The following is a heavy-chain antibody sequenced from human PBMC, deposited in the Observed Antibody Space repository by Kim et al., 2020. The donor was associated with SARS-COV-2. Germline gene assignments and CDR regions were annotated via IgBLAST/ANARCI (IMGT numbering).Heavy chain of an antibody. V-gene: IGHV3-30*18. CDR3: AKDTDYYDSSGYLYYYYGMDV. Sequence: GGSLRLSCAASGFTFSSYGMHWVRQAPGKGLEWVAVISYDGSNKYYADSVKGRFTISRDNSKNTLYLQMNSLRAEDTAVYYCAKDTDYYDSSGYLYYYYGMDVWGQGTTVTVSS. CDR1: GFTFSSYG. D-gene: IGHD3-22*01. CDR2: ISYDGSNK. J-gene: IGHJ6*02.